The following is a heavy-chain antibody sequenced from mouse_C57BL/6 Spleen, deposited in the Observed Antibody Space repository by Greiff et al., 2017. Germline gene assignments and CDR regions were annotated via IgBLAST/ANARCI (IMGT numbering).Heavy chain of an antibody. V-gene: IGHV1-76*01. CDR3: ARDVVTTLHFDY. J-gene: IGHJ2*01. D-gene: IGHD2-2*01. CDR2: IYPGSGNT. CDR1: GYTFTDYY. Sequence: QVQLQQSGAELVRPGASVKLSCKASGYTFTDYYINWVKQRPGQGLEWIARIYPGSGNTYYNEKFKGKATLTAEKSSSTAYMQLSSLTSEDSAVYFCARDVVTTLHFDYWGQGTTLTVSS.